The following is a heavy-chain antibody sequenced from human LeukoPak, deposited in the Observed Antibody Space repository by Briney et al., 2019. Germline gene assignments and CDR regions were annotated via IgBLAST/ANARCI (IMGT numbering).Heavy chain of an antibody. CDR1: GCTFTGYY. D-gene: IGHD6-13*01. Sequence: GASVTVSCKASGCTFTGYYMHWVGQPPGQGLEWMGIINPSGGSKSIAQKLQGRVTMTRHTSTSTVYMELSSLRSEDTAVYYCARDKGSSWYRNLIDPGGQGTLVTAYS. CDR2: INPSGGSK. CDR3: ARDKGSSWYRNLIDP. J-gene: IGHJ5*02. V-gene: IGHV1-46*01.